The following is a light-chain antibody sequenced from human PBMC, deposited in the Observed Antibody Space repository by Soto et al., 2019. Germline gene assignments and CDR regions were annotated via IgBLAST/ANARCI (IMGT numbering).Light chain of an antibody. V-gene: IGKV1-27*01. Sequence: DIPMTQSPTSLSASVGDRVTITCRASQGIRNFVAWYQQKPGKAPKLLIYAAPTLQSGVPSRFSGSGSATYFTLTINSLPPEHVATYSCQNYSSVPFFGPGTKVEIK. CDR3: QNYSSVPF. J-gene: IGKJ3*01. CDR2: AAP. CDR1: QGIRNF.